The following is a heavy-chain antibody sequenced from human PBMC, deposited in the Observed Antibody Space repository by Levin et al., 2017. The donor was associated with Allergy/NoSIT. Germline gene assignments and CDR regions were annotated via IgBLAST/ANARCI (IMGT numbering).Heavy chain of an antibody. CDR2: ISYDGSNK. D-gene: IGHD5-12*01. Sequence: PGGSLRLSCAASGFTFSSYGMHWVRQAPGKGLEWVAVISYDGSNKYYADSVKGRFTISRDNSKNTLYLQMNSLRAEDTAVYYCAKERPPLGATTTYYYYGLDVWGQGTTVTVSS. CDR3: AKERPPLGATTTYYYYGLDV. CDR1: GFTFSSYG. J-gene: IGHJ6*02. V-gene: IGHV3-30*18.